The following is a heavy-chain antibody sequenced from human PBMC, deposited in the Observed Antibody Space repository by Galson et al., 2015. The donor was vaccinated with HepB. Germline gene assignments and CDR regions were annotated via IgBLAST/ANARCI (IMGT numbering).Heavy chain of an antibody. V-gene: IGHV3-21*01. CDR1: GFTFSTYS. D-gene: IGHD6-13*01. Sequence: SLRLSCAASGFTFSTYSMNWVRQAPGKGLEWVSSISSASSYKYYVDSVKGRFTISRDNAKNSVDLQMNSLRAEDTTVYYCARGPLSTKWYVGWFDPWGQGTLVTVSS. J-gene: IGHJ5*02. CDR3: ARGPLSTKWYVGWFDP. CDR2: ISSASSYK.